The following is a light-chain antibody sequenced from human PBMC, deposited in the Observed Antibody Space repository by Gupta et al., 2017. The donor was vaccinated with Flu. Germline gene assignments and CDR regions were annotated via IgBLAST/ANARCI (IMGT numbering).Light chain of an antibody. CDR1: QSLLRNNGYNY. V-gene: IGKV2-28*01. CDR2: LGS. Sequence: ISCRSSQSLLRNNGYNYLTWYLVKPGQSPQLLIYLGSSRASGVPDRFSGSGSGTDFTLKISRVEVEDVGVYYCMQALQAPYTFGQGTKLGIK. CDR3: MQALQAPYT. J-gene: IGKJ2*01.